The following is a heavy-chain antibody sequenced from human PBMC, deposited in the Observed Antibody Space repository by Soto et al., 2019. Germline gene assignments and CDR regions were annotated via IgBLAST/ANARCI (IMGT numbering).Heavy chain of an antibody. V-gene: IGHV4-59*01. CDR1: GGSISSYY. D-gene: IGHD6-6*01. CDR3: ARVNASLSKYYYYYYGMDV. J-gene: IGHJ6*02. CDR2: IYYSGST. Sequence: PAETLSLTCTVSGGSISSYYWSWIRQPPGKGLEWIGYIYYSGSTNYNPSLKSRVTISVDTSKNQFSLKLSSVTAADTAVYYCARVNASLSKYYYYYYGMDVWGQGTTVTVSS.